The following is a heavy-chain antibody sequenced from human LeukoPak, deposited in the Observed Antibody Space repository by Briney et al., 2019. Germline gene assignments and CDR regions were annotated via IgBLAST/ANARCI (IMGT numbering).Heavy chain of an antibody. Sequence: GGSLRLSCAASGFTFSNAWMNWVRQAPGKGLEWVAVISYDGSNKYYADSVKGRFTISRDNSKNTLYLQMNSLRAEDTAVYYCATFAQQRFDYWGQGTLVTVSS. V-gene: IGHV3-30-3*01. J-gene: IGHJ4*02. CDR2: ISYDGSNK. D-gene: IGHD1-1*01. CDR1: GFTFSNAW. CDR3: ATFAQQRFDY.